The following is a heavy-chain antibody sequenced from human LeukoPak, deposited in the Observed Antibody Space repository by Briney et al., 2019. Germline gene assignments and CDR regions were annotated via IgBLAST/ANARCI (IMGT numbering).Heavy chain of an antibody. CDR3: EKCFFVYGSGSYYRGIDP. CDR2: IVTSGGST. CDR1: GFTFSNYA. V-gene: IGHV3-23*01. D-gene: IGHD3-10*01. J-gene: IGHJ5*02. Sequence: QPGGSLRLSCAASGFTFSNYAMSWVRQAPGKGLEWVSGIVTSGGSTNYADSVKGRFTISRDNSKNTLYLQMNSLRAEDTAVYYCEKCFFVYGSGSYYRGIDPWGQGTLVTVSS.